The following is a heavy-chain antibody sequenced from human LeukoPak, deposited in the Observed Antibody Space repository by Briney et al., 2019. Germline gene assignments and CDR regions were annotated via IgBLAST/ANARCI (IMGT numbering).Heavy chain of an antibody. CDR1: GGTFSSYA. CDR2: IVPIFGTA. D-gene: IGHD4-17*01. J-gene: IGHJ3*02. Sequence: SVKVSCKASGGTFSSYAISWVRQAPGQGLEWMGGIVPIFGTANYAQKFQGRVTITADESASTAYMELSSLRSEDTAVYYCARSTMTTVTTHDAFDIWGQGTMVTVSS. V-gene: IGHV1-69*01. CDR3: ARSTMTTVTTHDAFDI.